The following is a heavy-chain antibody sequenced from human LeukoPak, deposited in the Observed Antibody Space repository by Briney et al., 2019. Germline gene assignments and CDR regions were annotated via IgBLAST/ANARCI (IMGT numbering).Heavy chain of an antibody. CDR1: GFTFSSYS. CDR2: TSSSSSYI. V-gene: IGHV3-21*01. CDR3: ARDQLYGDYARGDY. J-gene: IGHJ4*02. D-gene: IGHD4-17*01. Sequence: PGGSLRLSCAASGFTFSSYSMNWVRQAPGKGLEWVSSTSSSSSYIYYADSVKGRFTISRDNAKNSLYLQMNSLRAEDTAVYYCARDQLYGDYARGDYWGQGTLVTVSS.